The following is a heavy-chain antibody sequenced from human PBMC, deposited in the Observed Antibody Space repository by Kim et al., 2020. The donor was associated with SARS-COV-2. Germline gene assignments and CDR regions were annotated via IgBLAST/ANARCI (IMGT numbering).Heavy chain of an antibody. D-gene: IGHD6-13*01. CDR2: IRSKANSYAT. CDR1: GFTFSGSA. Sequence: GGSLRLSCAASGFTFSGSAMHWVRQASGKGLEWVGRIRSKANSYATAYAASVKGRFTISRDDSKNTAYLQMNSLKTEDTAVYYCTRLSSSWPLKYYYYGMDVWGQGTTVTVSS. CDR3: TRLSSSWPLKYYYYGMDV. J-gene: IGHJ6*02. V-gene: IGHV3-73*01.